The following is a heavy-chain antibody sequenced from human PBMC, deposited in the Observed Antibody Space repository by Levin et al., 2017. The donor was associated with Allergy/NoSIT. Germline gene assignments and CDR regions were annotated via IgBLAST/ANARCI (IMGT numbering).Heavy chain of an antibody. CDR2: IGPYNGNT. J-gene: IGHJ2*01. Sequence: GESLKISCKASGYTFINYGVSWVRQAPGQGLEWMGWIGPYNGNTRYAEKIQGRVTLTSDTSTNTAYMELRSLRAGDAAVYYCTRDLNGYCVSPKCSWYFDLWGRGTPVSVSS. D-gene: IGHD5/OR15-5a*01. V-gene: IGHV1-18*01. CDR3: TRDLNGYCVSPKCSWYFDL. CDR1: GYTFINYG.